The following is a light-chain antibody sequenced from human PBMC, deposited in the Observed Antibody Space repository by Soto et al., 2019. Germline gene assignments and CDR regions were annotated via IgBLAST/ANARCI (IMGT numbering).Light chain of an antibody. Sequence: QSVLTQPPSASGTPGQRVTISCSGSSSNIGTNYVSWYQRLPGTAPKLLLYRNNQRPSWVPVRFAGSKSGTSASLAISGLRSEDESDYYCASWDGSLSGVVFGGGTKLTVL. CDR3: ASWDGSLSGVV. CDR2: RNN. CDR1: SSNIGTNY. J-gene: IGLJ2*01. V-gene: IGLV1-47*01.